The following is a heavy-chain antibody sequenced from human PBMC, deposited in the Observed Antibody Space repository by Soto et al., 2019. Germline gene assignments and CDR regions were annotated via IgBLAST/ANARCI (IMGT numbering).Heavy chain of an antibody. CDR2: ISGGGLSI. V-gene: IGHV3-23*01. CDR1: GFTFSTYA. CDR3: AKHSQAWLQCIH. Sequence: EVQLLESGGGLVQPGGSLRLSCAASGFTFSTYAMNWVRQAPGKGLEWVSAISGGGLSIYYADSVKGRFTISRDNSKSTLTLQMNSLRAEDTAVYYCAKHSQAWLQCIHWGQGTLVTVSS. D-gene: IGHD6-19*01. J-gene: IGHJ4*02.